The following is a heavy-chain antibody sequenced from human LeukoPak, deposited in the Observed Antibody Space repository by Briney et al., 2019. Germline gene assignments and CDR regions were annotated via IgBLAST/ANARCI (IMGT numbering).Heavy chain of an antibody. D-gene: IGHD3-16*01. V-gene: IGHV4-59*01. CDR3: ARGPRWGSYYYYMDV. J-gene: IGHJ6*03. Sequence: NPSETLSLTCTVSGGSISSYYWSWIRQPPGKGLEWIGYIYYSGSTNYNPSLKSRVTISVDTSKNQFSLKLSSVTAADTAVYYCARGPRWGSYYYYMDVWGKGTTVTVSS. CDR1: GGSISSYY. CDR2: IYYSGST.